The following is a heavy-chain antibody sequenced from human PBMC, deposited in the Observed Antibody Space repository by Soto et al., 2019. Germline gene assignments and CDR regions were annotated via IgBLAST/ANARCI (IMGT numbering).Heavy chain of an antibody. Sequence: ASVKVSCKASGYTFTSYYINWVRQAPGQGLEWMGIINPSGGSTSYARKFQGRVTMTRDTSTSTVYMELSGLRSEDTAVYYCARVYFYGSGSPINYYYYGMDVWGQGTTVTVSS. CDR1: GYTFTSYY. D-gene: IGHD3-10*01. CDR3: ARVYFYGSGSPINYYYYGMDV. CDR2: INPSGGST. J-gene: IGHJ6*02. V-gene: IGHV1-46*01.